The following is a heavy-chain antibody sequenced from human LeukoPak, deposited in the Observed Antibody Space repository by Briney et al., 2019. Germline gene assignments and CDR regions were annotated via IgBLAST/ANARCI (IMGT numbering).Heavy chain of an antibody. CDR2: ISSSSYI. D-gene: IGHD6-19*01. CDR3: ARDQWVGQWLDLFDY. Sequence: GGSLRLSCAASGFTFSSYSMNWVRQAPGKGLEWVSSISSSSYIYYADSVKGRFTISRDNAKNSLYLQMNSLRAEDTAVYYCARDQWVGQWLDLFDYWGQGTLVTVSS. V-gene: IGHV3-21*01. J-gene: IGHJ4*02. CDR1: GFTFSSYS.